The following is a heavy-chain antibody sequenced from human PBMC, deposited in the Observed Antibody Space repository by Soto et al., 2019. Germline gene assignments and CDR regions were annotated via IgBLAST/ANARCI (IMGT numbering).Heavy chain of an antibody. CDR3: ARDSYTRY. D-gene: IGHD4-4*01. V-gene: IGHV3-66*01. CDR1: GFIGSTSY. Sequence: PGGSLRLSCAASGFIGSTSYMSWVRQAPGKGLEWVSCIHNDGSTYYADSVKGRFTVSRDDSKNTVYLEILSLRAEDTAVYYCARDSYTRYWGQGTLVTVSS. CDR2: IHNDGST. J-gene: IGHJ4*02.